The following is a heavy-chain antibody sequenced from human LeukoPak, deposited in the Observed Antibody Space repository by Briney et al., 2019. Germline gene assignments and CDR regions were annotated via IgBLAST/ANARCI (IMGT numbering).Heavy chain of an antibody. CDR2: IKQDGSET. CDR3: TRDPVDTAMVTSFDY. Sequence: GGSLRLSCEVSGFTFNTYWMSWVRQAPGKGLEWVANIKQDGSETYYADSVKGRFTISRDNAKNSLYLQMNSLKTEDTAVYYCTRDPVDTAMVTSFDYWGQGTLVTVSS. J-gene: IGHJ4*02. V-gene: IGHV3-7*03. CDR1: GFTFNTYW. D-gene: IGHD5-18*01.